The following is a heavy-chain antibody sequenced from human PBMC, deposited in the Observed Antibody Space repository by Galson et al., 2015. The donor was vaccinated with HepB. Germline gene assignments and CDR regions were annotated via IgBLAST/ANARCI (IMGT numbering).Heavy chain of an antibody. J-gene: IGHJ6*03. CDR3: ARDGTGTKNYLMDV. CDR2: INPKNGVT. D-gene: IGHD1-7*01. V-gene: IGHV1-2*06. Sequence: SVKVSCKALGYTFTGYFVHWVRQAPRQGLEWMGRINPKNGVTNYAPKFHGRVSMTRDTAISTAYMELSSLTSDDTAVYYCARDGTGTKNYLMDVWGKGTTVTVSS. CDR1: GYTFTGYF.